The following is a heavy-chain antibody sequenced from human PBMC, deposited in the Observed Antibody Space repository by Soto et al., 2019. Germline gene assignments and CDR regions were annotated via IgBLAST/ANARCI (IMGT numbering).Heavy chain of an antibody. CDR1: GFTLTKYS. CDR2: ISSTPTYI. CDR3: AREPEDPTSYFEC. J-gene: IGHJ4*02. V-gene: IGHV3-21*04. Sequence: WGSLRFSFAPSGFTLTKYSRNWVRQAPRKGLEWVSSISSTPTYIYYGDSMKGRFTIRRYNADHSLYLGMNSLNADDKAVCYHAREPEDPTSYFECWGQVTLVVFSS.